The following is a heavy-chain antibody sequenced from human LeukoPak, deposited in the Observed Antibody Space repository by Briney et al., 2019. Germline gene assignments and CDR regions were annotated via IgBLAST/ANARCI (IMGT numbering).Heavy chain of an antibody. CDR3: ARDYYESSGYKGGAFDI. D-gene: IGHD3-22*01. Sequence: PGGSLRLSCTASGFTVSSNCMSWVRQAPGMGLEWVSVMYTGGSTFYADFVEGRFTVSRDSSKNTLYPHMNSLRAEDTAVYYCARDYYESSGYKGGAFDIWGQGTTVTVSS. V-gene: IGHV3-66*01. CDR2: MYTGGST. CDR1: GFTVSSNC. J-gene: IGHJ3*02.